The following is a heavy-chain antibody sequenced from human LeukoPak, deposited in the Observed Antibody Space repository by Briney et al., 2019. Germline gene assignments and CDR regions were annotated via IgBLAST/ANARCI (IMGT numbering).Heavy chain of an antibody. CDR3: ARDGVVRGVIVY. Sequence: ASVKVSCKVSGYTFTDYYMHWVRQAPGQGPEWMGWIDPNSGGTVYAQKFQGRLTMARDTSINTAYMEVSGLRSDDTAVYYCARDGVVRGVIVYWGQGTLVTVSS. V-gene: IGHV1-2*02. CDR1: GYTFTDYY. D-gene: IGHD3-10*01. J-gene: IGHJ4*02. CDR2: IDPNSGGT.